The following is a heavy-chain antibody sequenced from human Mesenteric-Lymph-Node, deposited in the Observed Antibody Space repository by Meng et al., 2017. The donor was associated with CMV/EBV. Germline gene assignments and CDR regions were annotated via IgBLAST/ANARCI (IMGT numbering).Heavy chain of an antibody. CDR2: INPNTGDT. D-gene: IGHD2-2*01. V-gene: IGHV1-2*02. J-gene: IGHJ5*02. CDR3: ARIYCSSIRCYSNNYFDP. CDR1: GYTFTAYY. Sequence: ASVKVSCKASGYTFTAYYIHWVRQAPGQGLEWMGWINPNTGDTRYAQKFQGRVTMTRDTSFSTAYMDLSRLTSDDTALYYCARIYCSSIRCYSNNYFDPWGQGTLVTVSS.